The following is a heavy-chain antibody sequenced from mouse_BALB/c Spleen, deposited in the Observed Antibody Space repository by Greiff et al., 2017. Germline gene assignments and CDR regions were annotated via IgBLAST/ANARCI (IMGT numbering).Heavy chain of an antibody. D-gene: IGHD1-1*01. CDR1: GFTFSSYG. J-gene: IGHJ4*01. CDR2: INSNGGST. CDR3: ARERYYGSSYAMDY. V-gene: IGHV5-6-3*01. Sequence: DVKLVESGGGLVQPGGSLKLSCAASGFTFSSYGMSWVRQTPDKRLELVATINSNGGSTYYPDSVKGRFTISRDNAKNTLYLQMSSLKSEDTAMYYCARERYYGSSYAMDYWGQGTSVTVSS.